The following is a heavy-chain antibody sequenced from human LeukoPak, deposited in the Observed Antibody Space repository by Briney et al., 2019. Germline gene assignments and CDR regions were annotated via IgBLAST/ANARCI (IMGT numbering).Heavy chain of an antibody. CDR2: ISGSNGNT. Sequence: ASVKVSCKTSGYTFTTYGISWVRQAPGQGLEWMGWISGSNGNTKYAQKVQGRVTMATDTSTTTAYMEVRSLRSDDTAVYYCARDRDRMVQGVTALFDYWGQGTLVTVSS. J-gene: IGHJ4*02. D-gene: IGHD3-10*01. CDR3: ARDRDRMVQGVTALFDY. V-gene: IGHV1-18*04. CDR1: GYTFTTYG.